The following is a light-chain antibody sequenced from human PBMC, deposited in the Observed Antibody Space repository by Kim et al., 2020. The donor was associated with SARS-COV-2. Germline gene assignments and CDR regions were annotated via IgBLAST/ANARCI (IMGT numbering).Light chain of an antibody. Sequence: GKTVTISCTRSSGSIASSYVQWYQQRPGSSPTTVIYEDNERPSGVPDRFSGSIDSSSNSASLTISGLKTEDEADYYCQSSDSTTVVFGGGTQLTVL. CDR2: EDN. V-gene: IGLV6-57*01. CDR3: QSSDSTTVV. J-gene: IGLJ2*01. CDR1: SGSIASSY.